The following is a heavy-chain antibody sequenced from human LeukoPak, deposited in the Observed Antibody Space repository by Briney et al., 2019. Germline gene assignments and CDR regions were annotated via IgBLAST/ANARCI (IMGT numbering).Heavy chain of an antibody. V-gene: IGHV3-21*01. CDR2: ISSSSSYI. J-gene: IGHJ4*02. D-gene: IGHD3-9*01. CDR1: GFTFSSYS. Sequence: GGSLRLSCAASGFTFSSYSMNWVRQAPGKGLEWVSSISSSSSYIYYADSVKGRFTISRDNAKNSLYLQMNSLRAEDTGVYYCARGVDILTALDYWGQGTLVTVSS. CDR3: ARGVDILTALDY.